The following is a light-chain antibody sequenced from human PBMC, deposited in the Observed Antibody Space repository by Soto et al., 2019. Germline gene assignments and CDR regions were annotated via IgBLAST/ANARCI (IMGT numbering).Light chain of an antibody. J-gene: IGKJ3*01. CDR1: QSVGSF. CDR3: QQRSNWVFT. CDR2: DAS. V-gene: IGKV3-11*01. Sequence: EIVLTQSPATLSLSPGERATLSCRASQSVGSFLAWYQQKPGQAPRLLIYDASNRATGIPARFSGSGSGTDFTLTISSLEPEDFALYYCQQRSNWVFTFGPGTRVDIK.